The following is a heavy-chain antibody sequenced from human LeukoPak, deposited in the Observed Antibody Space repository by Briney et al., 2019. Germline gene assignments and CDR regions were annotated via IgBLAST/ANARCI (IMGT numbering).Heavy chain of an antibody. CDR2: ISGSSSHI. CDR1: GFIFSSYS. Sequence: GGSLRLSCVASGFIFSSYSMNWVRQAPGKGPEWVPSISGSSSHIYYADSVKGRFTVSRDNARNSLYLQMNSLRVEDTAVYYCAREYSGYVPDYWGQGTLVTVSS. J-gene: IGHJ4*02. CDR3: AREYSGYVPDY. V-gene: IGHV3-21*01. D-gene: IGHD5-12*01.